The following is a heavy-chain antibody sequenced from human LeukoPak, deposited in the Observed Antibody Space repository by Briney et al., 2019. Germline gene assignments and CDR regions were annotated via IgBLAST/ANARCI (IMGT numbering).Heavy chain of an antibody. CDR3: AREGSEYYDFWSGYYTGGYYYYYMDV. CDR2: IYYSGST. D-gene: IGHD3-3*01. V-gene: IGHV4-59*01. J-gene: IGHJ6*03. CDR1: GGSISSYY. Sequence: PSETLSLTCTVSGGSISSYYWSWIRQPPGKGLEWSGYIYYSGSTNYNPSLKSRVTISVDTSKNQFSLKLSSVTAADTAVYYCAREGSEYYDFWSGYYTGGYYYYYMDVWGKGTTVTVSS.